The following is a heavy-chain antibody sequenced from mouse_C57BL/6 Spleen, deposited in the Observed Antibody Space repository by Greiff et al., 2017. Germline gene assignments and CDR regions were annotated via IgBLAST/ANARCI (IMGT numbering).Heavy chain of an antibody. Sequence: EVMLVESGEGLVKPGGSLKLSCAASGFTFSSYAMSWVRQTPGKRLEWVAYISSGGDYIYYADTVKGRFTISRDNARNTLYLQMSSLKSEDTAMYYCTRDPAASAMDYWGQGTSVTVSS. CDR3: TRDPAASAMDY. CDR2: ISSGGDYI. V-gene: IGHV5-9-1*02. CDR1: GFTFSSYA. J-gene: IGHJ4*01.